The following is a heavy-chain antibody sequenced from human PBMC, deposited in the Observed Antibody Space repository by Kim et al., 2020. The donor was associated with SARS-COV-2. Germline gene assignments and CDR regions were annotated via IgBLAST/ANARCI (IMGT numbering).Heavy chain of an antibody. V-gene: IGHV3-15*01. Sequence: EPVKGRFTISSDDSKNTLYLQMNSLKTEDTAVYYSTRYYYDSSGYSALGSWGQGTLVTVSS. CDR3: TRYYYDSSGYSALGS. J-gene: IGHJ5*02. D-gene: IGHD3-22*01.